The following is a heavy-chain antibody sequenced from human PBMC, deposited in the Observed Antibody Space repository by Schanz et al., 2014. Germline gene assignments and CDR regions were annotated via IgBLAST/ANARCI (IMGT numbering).Heavy chain of an antibody. V-gene: IGHV1-69*02. J-gene: IGHJ2*01. Sequence: QVQLVQSGAEVKKPGSSMKVSCKASGGTFNSYTINWVRQAPGQGLEWMGRIIPILGIANYAQKFQGRVTITADRSTSTAYMELSSLRSDDTAHYYCVRVPSRDVSFDLWGRGTLXTVSS. CDR3: VRVPSRDVSFDL. CDR2: IIPILGIA. D-gene: IGHD3-16*01. CDR1: GGTFNSYT.